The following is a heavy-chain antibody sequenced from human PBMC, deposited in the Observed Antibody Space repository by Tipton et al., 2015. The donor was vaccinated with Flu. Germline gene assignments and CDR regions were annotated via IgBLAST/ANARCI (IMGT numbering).Heavy chain of an antibody. CDR2: VNSDGSST. Sequence: SLRLSCAASGFTFSSHWMHWVRQGPGKGLVWVSHVNSDGSSTNYADSVKGRFTISRDNSKNTLYLEMNSVRAEDTALYSCARDSAVGPHLDVYGMDVWGQGTTVTVSS. CDR1: GFTFSSHW. CDR3: ARDSAVGPHLDVYGMDV. J-gene: IGHJ6*02. V-gene: IGHV3-74*01. D-gene: IGHD1-1*01.